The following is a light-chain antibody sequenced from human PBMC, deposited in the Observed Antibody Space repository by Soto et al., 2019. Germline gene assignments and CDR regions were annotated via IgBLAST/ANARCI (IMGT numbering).Light chain of an antibody. CDR3: QQTYTTPEIT. V-gene: IGKV1-39*01. CDR2: KAS. Sequence: DIQMTQSPSSLSASVGDRVTITCRASQGISSYLAWYQQKPGKAPKLLIYKASSLESGVPSRFSGSGSGTEFTLTISSLQPEDFAIYYCQQTYTTPEITFGQGTRLEIK. J-gene: IGKJ5*01. CDR1: QGISSY.